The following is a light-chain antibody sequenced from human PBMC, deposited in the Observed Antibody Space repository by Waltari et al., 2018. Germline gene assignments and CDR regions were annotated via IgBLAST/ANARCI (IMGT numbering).Light chain of an antibody. CDR2: DVR. J-gene: IGLJ2*01. Sequence: QSALTQPASGSGSPGQSITISCTGTSSDIGAYTYVSWYQQHPGKAPKLMIYDVRIRPSGVSDRFSGSKSGNTASLTISGLQTEDEADYFCSSWTGSNTPVIFGGGTKLTVL. CDR3: SSWTGSNTPVI. CDR1: SSDIGAYTY. V-gene: IGLV2-14*03.